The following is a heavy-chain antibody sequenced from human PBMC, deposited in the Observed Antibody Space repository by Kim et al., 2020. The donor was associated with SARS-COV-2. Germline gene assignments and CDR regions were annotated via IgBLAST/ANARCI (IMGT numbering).Heavy chain of an antibody. D-gene: IGHD1-7*01. Sequence: GGSLRLSCAASGFTFSRQAMSWVLQLPGKGLGWVSAISGSGGNTYYADSVKGRFTISRDNSENTLYLQMNNLRADDTAVYYCAKELGLWKNFDYWGQGTLVTVSS. V-gene: IGHV3-23*01. J-gene: IGHJ4*02. CDR3: AKELGLWKNFDY. CDR1: GFTFSRQA. CDR2: ISGSGGNT.